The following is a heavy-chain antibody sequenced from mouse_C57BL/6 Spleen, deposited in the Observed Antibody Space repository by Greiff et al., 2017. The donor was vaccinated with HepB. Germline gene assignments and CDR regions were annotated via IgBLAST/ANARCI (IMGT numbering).Heavy chain of an antibody. D-gene: IGHD1-1*01. CDR2: IYPSDSET. J-gene: IGHJ2*01. CDR3: AREDSTTDYFDY. V-gene: IGHV1-61*01. CDR1: GYTFTSYW. Sequence: QVQLQQPGAELVRPGSSVKLSCKASGYTFTSYWMDWVKQRPGQGLDWIGNIYPSDSETHYNQKFKDKATFTVDKSSSTAYMQLSSLTSEDSAVYYCAREDSTTDYFDYWGQGTTLTVSS.